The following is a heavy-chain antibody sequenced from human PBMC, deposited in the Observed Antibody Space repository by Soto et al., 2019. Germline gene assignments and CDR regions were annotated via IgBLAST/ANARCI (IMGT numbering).Heavy chain of an antibody. CDR3: ATHAAPYYDFWSGYYTGTYYYYGMDV. CDR1: GGSFSGYY. Sequence: SETLSLTCAVYGGSFSGYYWSWIRQPPGKGLEWIGEINHSGSTNYNPSLKSRVTISVDTSKNQFSLKLSSVTAADTAVYYCATHAAPYYDFWSGYYTGTYYYYGMDVWGQGTTVTVSS. V-gene: IGHV4-34*01. J-gene: IGHJ6*02. D-gene: IGHD3-3*01. CDR2: INHSGST.